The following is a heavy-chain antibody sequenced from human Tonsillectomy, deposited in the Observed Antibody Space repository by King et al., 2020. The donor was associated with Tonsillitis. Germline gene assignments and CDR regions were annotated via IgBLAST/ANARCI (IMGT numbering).Heavy chain of an antibody. D-gene: IGHD3-22*01. CDR2: INPHNGVT. CDR1: GYAFTGYY. CDR3: AKNYYDSSGYYAYYYYYMDV. J-gene: IGHJ6*03. V-gene: IGHV1-2*02. Sequence: VQLVQSGAEVKKPGASVKVSCEASGYAFTGYYLHWVRQAPGQGLEWMGWINPHNGVTKYAQKFQGRVTMTRDTSINTAYMELTGLRSDDTAVYYCAKNYYDSSGYYAYYYYYMDVWGKGTTVTVSS.